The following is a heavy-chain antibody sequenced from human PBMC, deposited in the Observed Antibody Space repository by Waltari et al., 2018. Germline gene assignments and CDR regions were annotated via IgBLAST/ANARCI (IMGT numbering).Heavy chain of an antibody. Sequence: QVQLVESGGGVVQPGRSLRLSCAASGFTFSSYAMHWVRQAPGKGLEWVAVISYDGSNKYYADSVKGRFTISRDNAKNSLYLQMNSLRAEDTAVYYCARGGVTIFTNWFDPWGQGTLVTVSS. CDR1: GFTFSSYA. CDR3: ARGGVTIFTNWFDP. CDR2: ISYDGSNK. D-gene: IGHD3-3*01. J-gene: IGHJ5*02. V-gene: IGHV3-30-3*01.